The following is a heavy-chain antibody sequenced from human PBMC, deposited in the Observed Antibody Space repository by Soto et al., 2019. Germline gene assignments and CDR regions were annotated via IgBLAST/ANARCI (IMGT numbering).Heavy chain of an antibody. J-gene: IGHJ6*02. CDR2: IIPSYGAA. D-gene: IGHD1-26*01. Sequence: SVKVSCKASGGTFSSYAINWVRQAPGQGLEWVGGIIPSYGAANYAQKFLGRVTITADESTNTASMELSSLRSEDTAVYYCAKWEGLGSDYYYYAMDVWGQGTTVTVSS. V-gene: IGHV1-69*13. CDR3: AKWEGLGSDYYYYAMDV. CDR1: GGTFSSYA.